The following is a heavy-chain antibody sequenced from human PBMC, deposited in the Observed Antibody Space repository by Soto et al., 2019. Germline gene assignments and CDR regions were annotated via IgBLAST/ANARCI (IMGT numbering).Heavy chain of an antibody. Sequence: QVQLVQSGAEVKKPGASVKVSCKASGYTFTSYGISWVRQAPGQGLEWMGWISAYNGNTNYAQKLQGRVTMTTDTTTSTAYMELRSLRSDDTAVYYCARVRWDCSGGSCFTFDYWGQGTLVTVSS. CDR1: GYTFTSYG. J-gene: IGHJ4*02. D-gene: IGHD2-15*01. V-gene: IGHV1-18*01. CDR2: ISAYNGNT. CDR3: ARVRWDCSGGSCFTFDY.